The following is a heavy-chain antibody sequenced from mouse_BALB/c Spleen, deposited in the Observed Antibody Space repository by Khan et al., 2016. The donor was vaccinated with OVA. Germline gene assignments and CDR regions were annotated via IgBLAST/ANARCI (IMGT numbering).Heavy chain of an antibody. CDR3: ARGNYYGYYFDY. V-gene: IGHV3-2*02. Sequence: EVKLLESGPGLVKPSQSLSLTCTVTGYSITSGYAWNWIRQFPGNKLEWMGYISYSGGTCYNPSLKSRISITRDTSKNQFFLQLNSVTTEDTATYYCARGNYYGYYFDYWGQGTPLTVSS. J-gene: IGHJ2*01. CDR1: GYSITSGYA. D-gene: IGHD1-1*01. CDR2: ISYSGGT.